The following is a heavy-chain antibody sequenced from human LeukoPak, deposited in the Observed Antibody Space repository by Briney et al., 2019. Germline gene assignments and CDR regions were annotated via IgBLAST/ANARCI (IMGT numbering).Heavy chain of an antibody. J-gene: IGHJ2*01. D-gene: IGHD4/OR15-4a*01. V-gene: IGHV3-74*01. CDR3: AREADGAHNWYLDL. CDR2: IPNDGSAT. Sequence: GGSLRLSCAASGFTFSDYWMHWVRQVPGKGLVWVARIPNDGSATTYADFVKGRFTISRDNAKNTLYLQMNSLRVEDTAVYYCAREADGAHNWYLDLWGRGTLVPVSS. CDR1: GFTFSDYW.